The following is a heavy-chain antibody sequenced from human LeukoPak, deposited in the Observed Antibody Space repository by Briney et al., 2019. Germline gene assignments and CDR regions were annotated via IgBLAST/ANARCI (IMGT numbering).Heavy chain of an antibody. J-gene: IGHJ3*02. CDR3: ARAVTAVTKSDAFDI. V-gene: IGHV4-59*01. CDR2: IYYTGST. CDR1: GGSTSSYY. Sequence: SETLSLTCTVSGGSTSSYYWSWIRQPPGKGLEWIGYIYYTGSTNYNPSLKSRVTISVDTSKNQFSLKLSSVTAADTAVYYCARAVTAVTKSDAFDIWGQGTMVTVSS. D-gene: IGHD4-17*01.